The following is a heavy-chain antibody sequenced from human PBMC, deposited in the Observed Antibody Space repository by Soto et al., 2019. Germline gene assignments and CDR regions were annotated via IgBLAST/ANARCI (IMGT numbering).Heavy chain of an antibody. CDR2: ISGSGGST. V-gene: IGHV3-23*01. CDR3: AKVQLYYYDSSGYREHAFDI. J-gene: IGHJ3*02. D-gene: IGHD3-22*01. CDR1: GFTFSSYA. Sequence: GGSLRLSCAASGFTFSSYAMSWVRQAPGKGLEWVSAISGSGGSTYYADSVKGRFTISRDNSKNTLYLQMNSLRAEDTAVYYCAKVQLYYYDSSGYREHAFDIWGQGTMVTVSS.